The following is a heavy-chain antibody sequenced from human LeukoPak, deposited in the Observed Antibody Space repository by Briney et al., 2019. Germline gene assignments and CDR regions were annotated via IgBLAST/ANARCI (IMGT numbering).Heavy chain of an antibody. CDR3: ARVFSRDYDFWSGQIQNFHYYYMDV. J-gene: IGHJ6*03. D-gene: IGHD3-3*01. CDR1: GGTFSSYA. Sequence: SVKVSCKVSGGTFSSYAISWVRQAPGQGLEWMGGIIPIFGTANYAQKFQGRVTITTDESTSTAYMELSSLRSEDTAVYYCARVFSRDYDFWSGQIQNFHYYYMDVWGKGTTVTVSS. CDR2: IIPIFGTA. V-gene: IGHV1-69*05.